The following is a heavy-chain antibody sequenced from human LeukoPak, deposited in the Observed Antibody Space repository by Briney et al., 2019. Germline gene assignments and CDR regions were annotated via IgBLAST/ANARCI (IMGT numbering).Heavy chain of an antibody. D-gene: IGHD3-10*01. V-gene: IGHV4-39*07. CDR2: IYTSGST. CDR3: ARGGLNGSGSYRIPDS. J-gene: IGHJ4*02. CDR1: GGSISSSSYY. Sequence: SETLSLTCTVSGGSISSSSYYWGWIRQPPGKGLEWIGRIYTSGSTNYNPSLKSRVTMSVDTSKNQFSLKLSSVTAADTAVYYCARGGLNGSGSYRIPDSWGQGTLVTVSS.